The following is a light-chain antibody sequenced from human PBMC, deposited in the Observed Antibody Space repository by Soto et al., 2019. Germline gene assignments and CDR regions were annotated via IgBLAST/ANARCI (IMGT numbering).Light chain of an antibody. Sequence: QSALTQPASVSGSPGQSITISCTGTSSDVGGYNSVSWYQHHPGKAPKLIISEVSNRPSGVSNRFSGSKSGNTASLTISGLQAEDEADYYCSSSTSSSTRLFGGGTKLTVL. CDR1: SSDVGGYNS. CDR2: EVS. CDR3: SSSTSSSTRL. V-gene: IGLV2-14*01. J-gene: IGLJ3*02.